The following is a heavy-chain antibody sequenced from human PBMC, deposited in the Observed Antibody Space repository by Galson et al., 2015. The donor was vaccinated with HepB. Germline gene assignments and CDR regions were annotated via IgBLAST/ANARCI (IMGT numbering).Heavy chain of an antibody. V-gene: IGHV3-30*18. CDR2: ISYGGSKK. J-gene: IGHJ4*02. CDR1: GFTFSNYG. D-gene: IGHD3-22*01. CDR3: AKDRRTYDSSGSPDY. Sequence: SLRLSCAASGFTFSNYGMHWVRQAPGKGLEWVAVISYGGSKKYYGDSVKGRFTISRDNSKNTLYLQMNSLRAEDTAVYYCAKDRRTYDSSGSPDYWGQGTLVTVSS.